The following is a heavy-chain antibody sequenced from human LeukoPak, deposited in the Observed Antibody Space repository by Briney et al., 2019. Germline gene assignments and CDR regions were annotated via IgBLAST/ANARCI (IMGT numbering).Heavy chain of an antibody. CDR2: IKQDGSEK. CDR1: GFTFSTYW. Sequence: GSLRLSCAASGFTFSTYWMSWVRQAPGTGLEWVASIKQDGSEKSYVDSVKGRFTISRDNAKNSLYLQMNGLRAEDTAVYYCARGGYQLLWYWGQGTLVTVSS. CDR3: ARGGYQLLWY. D-gene: IGHD2-2*01. J-gene: IGHJ4*02. V-gene: IGHV3-7*04.